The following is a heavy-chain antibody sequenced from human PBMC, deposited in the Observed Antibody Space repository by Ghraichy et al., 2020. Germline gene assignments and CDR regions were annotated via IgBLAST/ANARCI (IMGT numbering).Heavy chain of an antibody. D-gene: IGHD2-2*01. V-gene: IGHV3-53*01. CDR1: GFTVSSNY. CDR2: IYSGGST. J-gene: IGHJ3*02. Sequence: GGSLRLSCAASGFTVSSNYMSWVRQAPGKGLEWVSVIYSGGSTYYADSVKGRFTISRDNSKNTLYLQMNSLRAEDTAVYYCARDSRYCSSTSCRYDAFDIWGQGTMVTVSS. CDR3: ARDSRYCSSTSCRYDAFDI.